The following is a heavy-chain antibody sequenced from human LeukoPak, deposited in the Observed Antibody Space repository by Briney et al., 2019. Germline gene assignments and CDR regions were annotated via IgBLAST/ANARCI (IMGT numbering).Heavy chain of an antibody. Sequence: PSETLSLTCAVYGGSFSGYYWSWIRQPPGKGLEWIGEINHSGSTYYNPSLKSRVTISVDTSKNQFSLKLSSVTAADTAVYYCARAPGLRLGELSLSGYYYYYYYMDVWGKGTTVTVSS. CDR3: ARAPGLRLGELSLSGYYYYYYYMDV. CDR2: INHSGST. V-gene: IGHV4-34*01. J-gene: IGHJ6*03. CDR1: GGSFSGYY. D-gene: IGHD3-16*02.